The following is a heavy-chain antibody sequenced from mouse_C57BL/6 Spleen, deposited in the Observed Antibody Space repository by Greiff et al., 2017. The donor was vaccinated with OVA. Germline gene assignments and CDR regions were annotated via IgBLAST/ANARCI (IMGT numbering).Heavy chain of an antibody. CDR3: ASLDYGSSSAWFAY. CDR2: INPSSGYT. D-gene: IGHD1-1*01. V-gene: IGHV1-4*01. CDR1: GYTFTSYT. Sequence: VKLVESGAELARPGASVKMSCKASGYTFTSYTMHWVKQRPGQGLEWIGYINPSSGYTKYNQKFKDKATLTADKSSSTAYMQLSSLTSEDSAVYYCASLDYGSSSAWFAYWGQGTLVTVSA. J-gene: IGHJ3*01.